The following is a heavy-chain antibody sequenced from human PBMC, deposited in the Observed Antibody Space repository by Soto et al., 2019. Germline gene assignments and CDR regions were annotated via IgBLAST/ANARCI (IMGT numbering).Heavy chain of an antibody. Sequence: EVQLVESGGGLIQPGRSLRLSCTASGFTFGDYAMSWFRQAPGKGLEWVGFIRSKAYGGTTEYAASVKGRFTISRDDSKSIAYLQMNSLKTEDTAVYYCTRGGDDYGDYDFDYWGQGTLVTVSS. CDR2: IRSKAYGGTT. V-gene: IGHV3-49*03. CDR3: TRGGDDYGDYDFDY. J-gene: IGHJ4*02. D-gene: IGHD4-17*01. CDR1: GFTFGDYA.